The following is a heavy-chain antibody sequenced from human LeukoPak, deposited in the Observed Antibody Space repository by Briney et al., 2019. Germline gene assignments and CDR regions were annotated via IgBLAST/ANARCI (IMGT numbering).Heavy chain of an antibody. D-gene: IGHD1-14*01. V-gene: IGHV3-33*01. CDR2: IWLDGSAT. CDR3: ARDLNREDFDY. Sequence: GGSLRLSCAASGFGFSSYDMHWVRQAPGKGLEWVAIIWLDGSATYYGDSVKGRFTISRDNSNNTVYLQMNSLRVEDTAVYYCARDLNREDFDYWGQGTLVVVSS. J-gene: IGHJ4*02. CDR1: GFGFSSYD.